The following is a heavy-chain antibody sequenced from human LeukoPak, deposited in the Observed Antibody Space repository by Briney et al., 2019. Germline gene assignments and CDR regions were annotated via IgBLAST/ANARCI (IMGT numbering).Heavy chain of an antibody. J-gene: IGHJ4*02. D-gene: IGHD2-21*01. CDR3: AKAPVTTCSGAYCYPFDY. CDR1: GFTFTTFW. V-gene: IGHV3-74*01. CDR2: INHDGLSA. Sequence: GGSLRLSCATSGFTFTTFWMHWVRQAPGKGLVWVSRINHDGLSANYADSVKGRFTISRDSSKNTLYLQMSRLRAEDAAVYYCAKAPVTTCSGAYCYPFDYWGQGTLVTVSS.